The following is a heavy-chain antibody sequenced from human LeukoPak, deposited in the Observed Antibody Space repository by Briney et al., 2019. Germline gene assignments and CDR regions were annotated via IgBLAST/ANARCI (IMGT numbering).Heavy chain of an antibody. D-gene: IGHD1-26*01. CDR2: ISYDGSNK. Sequence: PGGSLRLSCAASGFTFSSYAMHWVRQAPGKGLEWVAVISYDGSNKYYADSVKGRFTISRDNSKNTLYLQMNSLRAEDTAVYYCASPPGEGDYWYFDLWAVAPWSLSPQ. J-gene: IGHJ2*01. CDR1: GFTFSSYA. V-gene: IGHV3-30-3*01. CDR3: ASPPGEGDYWYFDL.